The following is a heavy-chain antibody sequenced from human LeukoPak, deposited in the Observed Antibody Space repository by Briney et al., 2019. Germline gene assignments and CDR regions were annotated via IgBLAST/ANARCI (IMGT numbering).Heavy chain of an antibody. CDR1: GFTFSSYA. V-gene: IGHV3-23*01. J-gene: IGHJ2*01. CDR2: ISGSGGST. D-gene: IGHD7-27*01. CDR3: AKGRISGNWGSVWYFDL. Sequence: LAGGSLRLSCAASGFTFSSYAMSWVRQAPGKGLEWVSAISGSGGSTYYADSVKGRFTISRDNSKNTLYLQMNSLRAEDTAVYYCAKGRISGNWGSVWYFDLWGRGTLVTVSS.